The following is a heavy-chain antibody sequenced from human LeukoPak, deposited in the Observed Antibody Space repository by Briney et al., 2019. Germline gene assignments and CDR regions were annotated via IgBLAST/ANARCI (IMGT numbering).Heavy chain of an antibody. Sequence: GRSLRLSCSASGFSFSDYDMNWVRQAPGKGLEWVSAISGRSSHIYYGESVKGRFTISRDNAKNSLYLQMDSLGVEDTAVYYCGRAFPPLRTSSAGDLWGQGTLVIVP. CDR3: GRAFPPLRTSSAGDL. CDR1: GFSFSDYD. J-gene: IGHJ1*01. CDR2: ISGRSSHI. V-gene: IGHV3-21*01. D-gene: IGHD3-16*01.